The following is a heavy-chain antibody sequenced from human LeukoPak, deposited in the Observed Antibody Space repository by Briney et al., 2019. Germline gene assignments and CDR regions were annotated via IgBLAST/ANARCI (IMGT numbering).Heavy chain of an antibody. V-gene: IGHV3-30-3*01. J-gene: IGHJ4*02. D-gene: IGHD1-1*01. Sequence: GGSLRLSCAASGFSFSNYAMHWVRQAPGKGLEWVAVISYDGSNKYYADSVKGRFTISRDNAKNLLFLQMNSLRAEDTAVYYCARDPVFVAGTGFDSWGQGALVTVSS. CDR2: ISYDGSNK. CDR1: GFSFSNYA. CDR3: ARDPVFVAGTGFDS.